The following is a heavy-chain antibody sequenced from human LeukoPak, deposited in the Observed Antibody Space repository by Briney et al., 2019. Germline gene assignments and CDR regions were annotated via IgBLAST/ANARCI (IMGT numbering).Heavy chain of an antibody. CDR2: IWFDGSSK. Sequence: GGSLRLSCAASGFTFSSYGIHWVRQAPGKGLEWVALIWFDGSSKYYADSVKGRFTISRDNSKNTVYLQMNSLRAEDTAVYYCARGRYYDNSVYYYFDYWGQGTLVTVSS. CDR3: ARGRYYDNSVYYYFDY. D-gene: IGHD3-22*01. J-gene: IGHJ4*02. CDR1: GFTFSSYG. V-gene: IGHV3-33*01.